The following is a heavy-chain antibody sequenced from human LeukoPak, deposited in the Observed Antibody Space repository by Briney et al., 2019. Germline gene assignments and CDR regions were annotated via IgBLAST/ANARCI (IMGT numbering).Heavy chain of an antibody. CDR1: GFTFSNYA. CDR2: INGRGGST. V-gene: IGHV3-23*01. Sequence: GGSLRLSCAASGFTFSNYAMSWVRQAPGKGLEWVSSINGRGGSTYYADSVKGRFTISRDNSKNSLYLQMNSLRAEDTAVYYCARDQGYDIGDYWGQGTLVTVSS. D-gene: IGHD3-9*01. CDR3: ARDQGYDIGDY. J-gene: IGHJ4*02.